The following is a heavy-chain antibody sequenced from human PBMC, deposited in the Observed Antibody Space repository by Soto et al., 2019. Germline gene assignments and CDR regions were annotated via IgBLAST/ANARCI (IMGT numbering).Heavy chain of an antibody. V-gene: IGHV1-8*01. J-gene: IGHJ4*02. CDR2: MNPNSGNT. D-gene: IGHD2-2*01. CDR3: AGGFWYQLLLIDY. Sequence: QVQLVQSGAEVKKPGASVKVSCKASGYTFTSYDINWVRQATGQGLEWMGWMNPNSGNTGYAQKFQGGVTMTRNTSISTAYMELSSLSSEDTAVYYCAGGFWYQLLLIDYWGQGTLVTVSS. CDR1: GYTFTSYD.